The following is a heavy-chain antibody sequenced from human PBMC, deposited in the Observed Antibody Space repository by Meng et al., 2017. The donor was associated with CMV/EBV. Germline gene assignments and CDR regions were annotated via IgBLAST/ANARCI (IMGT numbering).Heavy chain of an antibody. J-gene: IGHJ5*02. CDR2: ISYDGSNK. Sequence: GESLKISCAASGFTFSSYWMSWVRQAPGKGLEWVAVISYDGSNKYYADSVKGRFTISRDNSKNTLYLQMNSLRAEDTAVYYCARDSHRGILWFGGWFDPWGQGTLVTVSS. CDR3: ARDSHRGILWFGGWFDP. CDR1: GFTFSSYW. D-gene: IGHD3-10*01. V-gene: IGHV3-30-3*01.